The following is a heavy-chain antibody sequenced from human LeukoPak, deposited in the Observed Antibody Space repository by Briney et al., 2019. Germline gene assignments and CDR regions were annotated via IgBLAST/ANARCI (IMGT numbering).Heavy chain of an antibody. D-gene: IGHD4-17*01. J-gene: IGHJ4*02. CDR1: GFTFSSCA. CDR2: ISNSAANA. V-gene: IGHV3-23*01. CDR3: AKDLHVRSSSTVTTGGVDS. Sequence: GGSLRLSCVASGFTFSSCAMSWVCKPQGKGLEWVSVISNSAANAYYADSVKGRFTIYRDNTKNTLYLKMNSLRVEDTAVYYCAKDLHVRSSSTVTTGGVDSWGQGTLVTVSS.